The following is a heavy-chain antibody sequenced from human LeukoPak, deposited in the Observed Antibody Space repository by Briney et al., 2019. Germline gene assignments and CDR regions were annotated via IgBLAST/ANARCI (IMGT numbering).Heavy chain of an antibody. CDR2: IYYSGST. CDR1: GGSISSGGYY. J-gene: IGHJ4*02. D-gene: IGHD4-17*01. Sequence: SETLSLTCTVSGGSISSGGYYWSWIRQHPGKGLEWIGYIYYSGSTYYNPSLKSRVTISVDTSKNQFSLKLSSVTAADTAVYYCARVRYGDPDFDYWGQGTLVTVSS. CDR3: ARVRYGDPDFDY. V-gene: IGHV4-31*03.